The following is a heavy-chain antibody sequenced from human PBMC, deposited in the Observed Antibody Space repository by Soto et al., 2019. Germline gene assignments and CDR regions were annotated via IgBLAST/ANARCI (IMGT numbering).Heavy chain of an antibody. J-gene: IGHJ5*02. CDR2: ISGSGGST. CDR1: GFTFSSYA. Sequence: GGSLRLSCAASGFTFSSYAMSWVRQAPGKGLEWVSAISGSGGSTYYADSVKGRFTISRDNSKNTLYLQMNSLRAEDTAVYYCAKWAAHPMVRGQGHWFDPRGQGTLVTVSS. V-gene: IGHV3-23*01. CDR3: AKWAAHPMVRGQGHWFDP. D-gene: IGHD3-10*01.